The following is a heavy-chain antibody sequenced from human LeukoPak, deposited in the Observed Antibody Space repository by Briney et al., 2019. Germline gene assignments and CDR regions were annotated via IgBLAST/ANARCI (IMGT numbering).Heavy chain of an antibody. CDR1: GGSVSGYY. CDR2: IYYSGST. CDR3: ARDGSGSSLDY. D-gene: IGHD3-10*01. J-gene: IGHJ4*02. V-gene: IGHV4-59*02. Sequence: PSETLSLTCTVSGGSVSGYYWSWIRQPPGKGLEWIGYIYYSGSTNYNPSLKSRVTLSVDTSKNQFSLKLSSVTAADTAVYYCARDGSGSSLDYWGQGTLVTVSS.